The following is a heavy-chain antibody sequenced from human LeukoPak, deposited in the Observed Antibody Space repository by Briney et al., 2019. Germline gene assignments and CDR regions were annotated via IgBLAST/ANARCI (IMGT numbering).Heavy chain of an antibody. Sequence: GASVKVSCTASGGTFSIYAISWVRQAPGQGLEWMGRIIPILGIANYAQKFQGRVTITADISTSTAYMELSSLRSEDTAVYYCARDYDFWSGWYYFDYWGQGTLVTVSS. CDR2: IIPILGIA. CDR1: GGTFSIYA. CDR3: ARDYDFWSGWYYFDY. D-gene: IGHD3-3*01. V-gene: IGHV1-69*04. J-gene: IGHJ4*02.